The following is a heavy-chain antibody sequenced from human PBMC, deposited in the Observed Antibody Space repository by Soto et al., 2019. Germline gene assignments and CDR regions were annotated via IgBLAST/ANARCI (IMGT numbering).Heavy chain of an antibody. Sequence: EVQLVESGGGLVKPGGSLRLSCAASGFSFSSYSMNWVRQAPGNGLEWVSSISSSSSYIYYADSVKGRFTISRDNAKNSLYLQLNSLRAEDTAVYYCARAPSLVQSFDPWGQGTLVTVSS. V-gene: IGHV3-21*01. D-gene: IGHD3-10*01. J-gene: IGHJ5*02. CDR3: ARAPSLVQSFDP. CDR1: GFSFSSYS. CDR2: ISSSSSYI.